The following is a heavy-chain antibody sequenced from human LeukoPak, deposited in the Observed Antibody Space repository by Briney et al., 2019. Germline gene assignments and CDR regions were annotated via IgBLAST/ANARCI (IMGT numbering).Heavy chain of an antibody. CDR1: GGSFSGYY. J-gene: IGHJ4*02. D-gene: IGHD1-26*01. CDR2: INHSGST. CDR3: ARGGGSYLPYYFDY. Sequence: SETLSLTCAVYGGSFSGYYWSWIRQPPGKGLEWIGEINHSGSTNYNPSLKSRVTISVDTSKNQFSLKLSSVTAADTAVYYCARGGGSYLPYYFDYWGQGTLVTVSS. V-gene: IGHV4-34*01.